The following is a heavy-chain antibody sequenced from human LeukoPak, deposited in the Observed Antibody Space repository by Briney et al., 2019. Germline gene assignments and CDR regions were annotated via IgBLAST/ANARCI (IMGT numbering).Heavy chain of an antibody. CDR1: GFTFDDYA. V-gene: IGHV3-9*01. Sequence: PGRSLRLSCAASGFTFDDYAMHWVRQAPGKGLEWVSGISWDGGSIGYADSVKGRFTISRDNAQNSLYLQMNSLRAEDTALYYCAKDEIAARSDAFDIWGQGTMVTVSS. CDR3: AKDEIAARSDAFDI. J-gene: IGHJ3*02. CDR2: ISWDGGSI. D-gene: IGHD6-6*01.